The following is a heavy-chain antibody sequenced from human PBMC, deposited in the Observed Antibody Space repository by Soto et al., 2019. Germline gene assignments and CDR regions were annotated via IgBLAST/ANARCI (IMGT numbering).Heavy chain of an antibody. CDR3: ARRGLKLPRKQPIDDY. CDR1: GYTFTSYG. V-gene: IGHV1-18*01. CDR2: ISAYNGNT. J-gene: IGHJ4*02. D-gene: IGHD2-21*01. Sequence: ASVKVSCKASGYTFTSYGISWVRQAPGQGLEWMGWISAYNGNTNYAQKLQGRVTMTTDTSTSTAYMELRSLRSDDTAVYYCARRGLKLPRKQPIDDYWGQGTLVTVSS.